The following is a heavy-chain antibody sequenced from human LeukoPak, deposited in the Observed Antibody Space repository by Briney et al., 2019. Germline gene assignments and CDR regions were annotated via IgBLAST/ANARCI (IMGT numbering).Heavy chain of an antibody. Sequence: GGSLRLSCAASGFTFSSYAMSWVRQAPGKGLEWVSAISGSGGSTYYADSVKGRFTISRDNSKNTLYLQMNSLGAEDTAVYYCAKDQNDIVDGSCFDYWGQGTLVTVSS. D-gene: IGHD2-15*01. V-gene: IGHV3-23*01. CDR2: ISGSGGST. CDR3: AKDQNDIVDGSCFDY. CDR1: GFTFSSYA. J-gene: IGHJ4*02.